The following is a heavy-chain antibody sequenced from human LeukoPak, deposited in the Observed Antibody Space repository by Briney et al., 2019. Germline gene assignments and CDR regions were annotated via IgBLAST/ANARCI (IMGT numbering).Heavy chain of an antibody. J-gene: IGHJ4*02. CDR3: ARPDSSGYYLNC. Sequence: PSETLSLTCTVSGGSISSGDYYWSWIRQPPGKGLEWIGYIYYSGSTYYNPSLKSRVTISVDTSKNQFSLKLSSVTAADTAVYYCARPDSSGYYLNCWGQGTLVTVSS. V-gene: IGHV4-30-4*02. CDR1: GGSISSGDYY. CDR2: IYYSGST. D-gene: IGHD3-22*01.